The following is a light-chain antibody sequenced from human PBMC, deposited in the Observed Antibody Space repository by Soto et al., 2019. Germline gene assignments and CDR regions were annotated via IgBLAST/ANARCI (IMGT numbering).Light chain of an antibody. Sequence: QSALTQPASVAGSPGQSITISCTGTSSDVGTYNLVSWYQQLPDKAPKLIIHEVNKRPSGVSTRFSGSKSGNTAYLTISGLQADDDADYHCYSFAGSSTYVFGTGAKVNV. CDR2: EVN. CDR3: YSFAGSSTYV. J-gene: IGLJ1*01. V-gene: IGLV2-23*02. CDR1: SSDVGTYNL.